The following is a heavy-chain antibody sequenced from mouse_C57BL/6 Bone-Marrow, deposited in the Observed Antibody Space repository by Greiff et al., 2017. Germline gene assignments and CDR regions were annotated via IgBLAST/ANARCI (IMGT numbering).Heavy chain of an antibody. CDR3: ASSWYGNHYAMDY. V-gene: IGHV1-81*01. CDR2: IYPRSGNT. CDR1: GYTFTSDG. Sequence: QVQLKESGAELARPGASVKLSCKASGYTFTSDGISWVKQRTGQGLEWIGEIYPRSGNTYYNEKFEGKATLTADTSSSTAYMELRSLTSEDAAVYFCASSWYGNHYAMDYWGQGTSVTVSS. D-gene: IGHD2-10*02. J-gene: IGHJ4*01.